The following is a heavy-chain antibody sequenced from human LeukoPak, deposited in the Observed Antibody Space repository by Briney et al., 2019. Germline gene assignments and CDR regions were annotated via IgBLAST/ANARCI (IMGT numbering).Heavy chain of an antibody. CDR3: AREIRVADYSRLLDY. J-gene: IGHJ4*02. Sequence: KASETLSLTCTVSGGSISSYYWSWIRQPAGKGLEWIGRIYTSGSTNYNPSLKSRVTMSVDTSKNQFSLKLSSVTAADTAVYYCAREIRVADYSRLLDYWGQGTLVTVSS. V-gene: IGHV4-4*07. CDR1: GGSISSYY. D-gene: IGHD2-21*01. CDR2: IYTSGST.